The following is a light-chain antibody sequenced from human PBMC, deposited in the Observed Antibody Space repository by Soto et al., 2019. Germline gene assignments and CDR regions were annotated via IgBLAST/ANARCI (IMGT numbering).Light chain of an antibody. Sequence: EIVLTQSPATLSLSPGDRATLSCRASQSVSRYLAWYQQKPGQAPRLLIYDASNRATGIPARFGGSGSGTDFTLTISSLEPEDFAVYYCQQRSNWPRTFGQGTTMEIK. CDR1: QSVSRY. CDR2: DAS. J-gene: IGKJ2*01. V-gene: IGKV3-11*01. CDR3: QQRSNWPRT.